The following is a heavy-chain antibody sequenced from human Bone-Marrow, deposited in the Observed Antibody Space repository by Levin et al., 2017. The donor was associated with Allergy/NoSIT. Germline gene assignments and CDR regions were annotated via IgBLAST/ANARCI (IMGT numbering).Heavy chain of an antibody. Sequence: GASVKVSCKASGGTFSSYAISWVRQAPGQGLEWMGGIIPIFGTANYAQKFQGRVTITADESTSTAYMELSSLRSEDTAVYYCARDANAYYDFLAGPIPQRNNWFDPWGQGTLVTVSS. CDR2: IIPIFGTA. CDR1: GGTFSSYA. V-gene: IGHV1-69*13. CDR3: ARDANAYYDFLAGPIPQRNNWFDP. J-gene: IGHJ5*02. D-gene: IGHD3-3*01.